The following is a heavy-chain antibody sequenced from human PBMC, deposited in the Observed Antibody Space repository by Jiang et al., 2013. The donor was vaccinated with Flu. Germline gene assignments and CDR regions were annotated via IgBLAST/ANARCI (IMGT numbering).Heavy chain of an antibody. Sequence: VQLVESGGGVVQPGRSLRLSCAASGFTFSSDSMHWVRQAPGKGLEWVALISYDGTNKFYADSVKGRFTISRDNSKSTLYLQMDSLRVEDTALYYCAREDYGNYYFDCWGQGPWSPSPQ. CDR3: AREDYGNYYFDC. CDR1: GFTFSSDS. V-gene: IGHV3-30*01. CDR2: ISYDGTNK. J-gene: IGHJ4*02. D-gene: IGHD3-16*01.